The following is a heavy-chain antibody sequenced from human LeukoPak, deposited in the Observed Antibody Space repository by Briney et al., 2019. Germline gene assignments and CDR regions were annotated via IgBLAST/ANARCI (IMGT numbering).Heavy chain of an antibody. CDR2: ISYDGSNK. J-gene: IGHJ4*02. Sequence: GGSLRLSCAASGFTFSSYAMHWVRQAPGKGLEWVAVISYDGSNKYYADSVKGRFTISRDNSKNTLYLQMNSLRAEDTAVYYCARGSGIVVVPAVLHWGQGTLSPSPQ. D-gene: IGHD2-2*01. CDR3: ARGSGIVVVPAVLH. V-gene: IGHV3-30*04. CDR1: GFTFSSYA.